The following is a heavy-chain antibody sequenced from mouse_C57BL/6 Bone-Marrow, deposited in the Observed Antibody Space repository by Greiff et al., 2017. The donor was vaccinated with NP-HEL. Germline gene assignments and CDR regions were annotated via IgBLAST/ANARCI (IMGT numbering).Heavy chain of an antibody. V-gene: IGHV1-64*01. CDR1: GYTFTSYW. Sequence: QVQLQQSGAELVKPGASVKLSCTASGYTFTSYWMHWVQQRPGQGLEWIGMIHTDGGSTNYTEKFKSKATLTVDKSSSTAYMQLSSLKSEDSAVYYCARKRGRRNFDYWGQGTTLTVSS. J-gene: IGHJ2*01. CDR3: ARKRGRRNFDY. CDR2: IHTDGGST.